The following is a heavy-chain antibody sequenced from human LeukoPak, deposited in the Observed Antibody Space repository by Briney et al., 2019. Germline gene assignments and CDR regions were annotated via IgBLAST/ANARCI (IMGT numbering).Heavy chain of an antibody. Sequence: GGSLRLSCAASGFTFNSYAMHWVRQAPGKGLEWVAMISYDGSDKYYTESVKGRCTISRDNSKNTVYLQMNILRAEDTAVYYCAELGITMIGGVWGKGTTVTISS. CDR1: GFTFNSYA. CDR3: AELGITMIGGV. V-gene: IGHV3-30*18. CDR2: ISYDGSDK. J-gene: IGHJ6*04. D-gene: IGHD3-10*02.